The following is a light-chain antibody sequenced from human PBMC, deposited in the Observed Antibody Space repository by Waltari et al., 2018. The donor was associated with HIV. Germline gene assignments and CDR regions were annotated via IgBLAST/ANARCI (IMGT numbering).Light chain of an antibody. CDR2: SNN. J-gene: IGLJ3*02. CDR3: QSYDTSLSGWV. CDR1: SSNIGSCYD. Sequence: QSVLTPTPSVSGAPGQRVTISCTGSSSNIGSCYDVHWSRQRPGAAPTLLTHSNNNRPSGVPDRFSGSQSGTSASLAITGLQADDEADYYCQSYDTSLSGWVFCGGTTLTVL. V-gene: IGLV1-40*01.